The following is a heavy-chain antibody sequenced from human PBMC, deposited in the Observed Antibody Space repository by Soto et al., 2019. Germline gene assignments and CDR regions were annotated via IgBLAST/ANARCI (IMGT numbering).Heavy chain of an antibody. V-gene: IGHV3-53*01. CDR2: IYGGGST. CDR3: AREGAVAGTHRHLPLGY. Sequence: GGSLRLSCAASGFSVNSNYMSWVRQAPGKGLEWVSVIYGGGSTYYADSVKGRFTISRDNSKNTLYLQMNSLRAEDTAVYYCAREGAVAGTHRHLPLGYWRQGTLVTVSS. CDR1: GFSVNSNY. D-gene: IGHD6-19*01. J-gene: IGHJ4*02.